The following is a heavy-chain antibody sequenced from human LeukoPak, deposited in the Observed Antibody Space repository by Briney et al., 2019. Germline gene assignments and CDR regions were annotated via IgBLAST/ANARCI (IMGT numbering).Heavy chain of an antibody. J-gene: IGHJ4*02. Sequence: ASVKVSCKASGGTFSSYAISRVRQAPGQGLEWMGGIIPIFGTANYAQKFQGRVTITADESTSTAYMELSSLRSEDTAVYYCASDHIAARDYFDYWGQGTLVTVSS. V-gene: IGHV1-69*01. CDR2: IIPIFGTA. D-gene: IGHD6-6*01. CDR3: ASDHIAARDYFDY. CDR1: GGTFSSYA.